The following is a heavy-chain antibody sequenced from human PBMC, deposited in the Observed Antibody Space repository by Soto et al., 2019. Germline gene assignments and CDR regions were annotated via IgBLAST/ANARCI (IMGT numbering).Heavy chain of an antibody. Sequence: SETLSLTCTVSGGSISSYYWSWIRQPPGKGLEWIGYIYYSGSTNYNPSLKSRVTISVDTSKNQFSLKLSSVTAADTAVYYCARAYCGGDCYSVRDYYFDYWGQGTLVTVSS. CDR2: IYYSGST. D-gene: IGHD2-21*02. V-gene: IGHV4-59*01. J-gene: IGHJ4*02. CDR3: ARAYCGGDCYSVRDYYFDY. CDR1: GGSISSYY.